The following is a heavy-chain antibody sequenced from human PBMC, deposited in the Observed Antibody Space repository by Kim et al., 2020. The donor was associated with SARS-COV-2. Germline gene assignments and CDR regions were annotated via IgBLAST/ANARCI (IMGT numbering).Heavy chain of an antibody. CDR3: ARVGYSSSFWFDP. J-gene: IGHJ5*02. D-gene: IGHD6-13*01. CDR1: GGSISSYY. V-gene: IGHV4-59*01. Sequence: SETLSLTCTVSGGSISSYYWSWIRQPPGKGLEWIGDIYYSGSTNYNPSLKSRVTISVDTSKNQFSLKLSSVTAADTAVYYCARVGYSSSFWFDPWGQGTLVTVSS. CDR2: IYYSGST.